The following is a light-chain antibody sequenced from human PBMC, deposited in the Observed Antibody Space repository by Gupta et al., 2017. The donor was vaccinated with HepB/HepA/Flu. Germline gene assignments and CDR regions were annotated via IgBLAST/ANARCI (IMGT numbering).Light chain of an antibody. J-gene: IGKJ1*01. CDR3: HKYDSVPWT. V-gene: IGKV1-27*01. CDR1: QDISHY. CDR2: DAS. Sequence: DVQMTQSPSSLSASVGDRVTITCRASQDISHYLAWYQQKPGKVPKLLIYDASVVEGGVPSRFSDSRSGTEFTLTITTLQPEDVATYYCHKYDSVPWTFGQGTKIEL.